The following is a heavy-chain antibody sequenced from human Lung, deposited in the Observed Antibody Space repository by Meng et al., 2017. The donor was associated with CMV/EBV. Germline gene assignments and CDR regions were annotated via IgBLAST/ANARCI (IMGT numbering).Heavy chain of an antibody. V-gene: IGHV1-2*02. CDR3: ARDERLTKDIVVVPAAGGLWFD. D-gene: IGHD2-2*01. J-gene: IGHJ4*02. CDR2: INPNSGGT. CDR1: GYTFTGYY. Sequence: ASVXVSCKASGYTFTGYYMHWVRQAPGQGLEWMGWINPNSGGTNYAQKFQGRVTMTRDTSISTAYMELSRLRSDDTAVYYCARDERLTKDIVVVPAAGGLWFDWGQGTLVTVSS.